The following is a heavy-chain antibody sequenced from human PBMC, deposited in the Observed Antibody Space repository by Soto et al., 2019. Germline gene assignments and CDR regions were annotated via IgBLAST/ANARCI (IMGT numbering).Heavy chain of an antibody. CDR2: VSGYNGDT. Sequence: QGQLVQSGPEVKKPGASVMVSCKASGYTFSRYGISWVRQAPGQGLEWMGWVSGYNGDTKYAQKVQGRVTMTIDTSTYTAYMELRSLTSDDTAIYYCAKNGQPPYYYYGMDVWGQGTTVTVSS. D-gene: IGHD2-8*01. V-gene: IGHV1-18*01. CDR3: AKNGQPPYYYYGMDV. CDR1: GYTFSRYG. J-gene: IGHJ6*02.